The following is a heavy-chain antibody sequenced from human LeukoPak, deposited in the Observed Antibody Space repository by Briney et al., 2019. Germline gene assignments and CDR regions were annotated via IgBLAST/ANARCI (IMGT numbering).Heavy chain of an antibody. Sequence: SETLSLSCAVYGGSFSGYYWSWIRQPPGKGLEWIGEINHSGSTNYNPSLKSRVTISVDTSKNQFSLKLSSVTAADTAVYYCARGRRGIAAAGRGLYFDYWGREPWSPSPQ. V-gene: IGHV4-34*01. CDR1: GGSFSGYY. CDR2: INHSGST. D-gene: IGHD6-13*01. CDR3: ARGRRGIAAAGRGLYFDY. J-gene: IGHJ4*02.